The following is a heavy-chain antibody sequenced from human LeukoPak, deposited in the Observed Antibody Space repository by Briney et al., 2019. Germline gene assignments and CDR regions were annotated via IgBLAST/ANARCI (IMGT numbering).Heavy chain of an antibody. Sequence: GGSLRLSCAASGCTVSSNYMSWVRQAPGKGLEWVSVIYSGGSTYYADSVKGRFTISRDNSKNTLYLQMNSLRAEDTAVNYCARGIWFGELSTFDYWGQGTLVTVSS. CDR2: IYSGGST. CDR3: ARGIWFGELSTFDY. J-gene: IGHJ4*02. D-gene: IGHD3-10*01. CDR1: GCTVSSNY. V-gene: IGHV3-53*01.